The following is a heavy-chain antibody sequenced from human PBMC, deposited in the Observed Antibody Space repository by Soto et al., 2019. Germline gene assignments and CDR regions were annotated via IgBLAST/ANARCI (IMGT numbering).Heavy chain of an antibody. CDR2: INPNSGGT. V-gene: IGHV1-2*04. J-gene: IGHJ6*03. D-gene: IGHD6-19*01. CDR1: GYTFTGYY. CDR3: ARGRSSGWYPYYYYMDV. Sequence: QVQLVQSGAEVKKPGASVKVSCKASGYTFTGYYMHWVRQAPGQGLEWMGWINPNSGGTNYAQKFQGWVTMTRDTSLSTAYMELSRLRSDDTAVYYCARGRSSGWYPYYYYMDVWGKGTTVTVSS.